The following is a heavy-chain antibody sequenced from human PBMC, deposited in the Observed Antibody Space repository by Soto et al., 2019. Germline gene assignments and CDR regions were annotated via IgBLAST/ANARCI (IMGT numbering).Heavy chain of an antibody. V-gene: IGHV3-23*01. CDR2: ISGSGGST. Sequence: EVQLLESGGGLVQPGGSLRLSCAASGFTFSSYAMSWVRQAPGKGLERVSAISGSGGSTYYADSVKGRFTISRDNSKNTLYLQMNSLRAEDTAVYYCAKRKPYCSGGSCSRFYYMDVWGKGTTVTVSS. J-gene: IGHJ6*03. D-gene: IGHD2-15*01. CDR3: AKRKPYCSGGSCSRFYYMDV. CDR1: GFTFSSYA.